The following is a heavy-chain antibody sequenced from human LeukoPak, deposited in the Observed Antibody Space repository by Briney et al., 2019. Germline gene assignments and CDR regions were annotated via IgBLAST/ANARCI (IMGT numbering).Heavy chain of an antibody. CDR2: IYYSGST. Sequence: SETLSLTCTVSGGSISSGGYYWSWIRQHPGTGLEWIGYIYYSGSTYYNPSLKSRVTISVDTSKNQFSLKLSSVTAADTAVYYCATLARQLHDAFDIWGQGTMVTVSS. D-gene: IGHD6-13*01. V-gene: IGHV4-31*03. CDR3: ATLARQLHDAFDI. J-gene: IGHJ3*02. CDR1: GGSISSGGYY.